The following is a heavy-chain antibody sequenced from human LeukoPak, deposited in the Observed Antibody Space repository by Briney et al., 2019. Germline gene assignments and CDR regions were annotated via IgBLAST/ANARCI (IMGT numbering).Heavy chain of an antibody. D-gene: IGHD2/OR15-2a*01. CDR3: ARDTFDAYDY. CDR2: ISSSSSTI. CDR1: GFTFSSYS. J-gene: IGHJ4*02. Sequence: GSLRLSCAASGFTFSSYSMNWVRQAPGKGREWVSYISSSSSTIYYADSVKGRFTISRDNAKNSLYLQMNSLSAEDTAVYYCARDTFDAYDYWGQGTLVTVSS. V-gene: IGHV3-48*01.